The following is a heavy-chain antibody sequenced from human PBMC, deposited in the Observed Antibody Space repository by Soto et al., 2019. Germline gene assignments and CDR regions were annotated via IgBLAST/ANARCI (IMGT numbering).Heavy chain of an antibody. CDR1: GFTFSSYE. CDR3: AREQQLVRWFDP. J-gene: IGHJ5*02. D-gene: IGHD6-13*01. V-gene: IGHV3-48*03. Sequence: PGGSLRLSCAASGFTFSSYEMNWVRQAPGKGLEWVSYISSSGSTIYYADSVKGRFTISRDNAKNSLYLQMNSLRAEDTAVYYCAREQQLVRWFDPWGQGTLVTVS. CDR2: ISSSGSTI.